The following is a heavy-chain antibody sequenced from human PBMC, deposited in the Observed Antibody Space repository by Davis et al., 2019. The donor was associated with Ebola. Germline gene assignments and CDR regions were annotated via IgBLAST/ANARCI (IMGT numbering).Heavy chain of an antibody. J-gene: IGHJ4*02. CDR1: GYSFTSYW. V-gene: IGHV5-51*01. CDR3: ARADIVVVPAAIGYFDY. CDR2: IYPGDSDT. Sequence: GESLKISCKGSGYSFTSYWIGWVRQMPGKGLEWMGIIYPGDSDTRYSPSFQGQVTISADKSISTAYLQWSSLKASDTAMYYCARADIVVVPAAIGYFDYWGQGTLVTVSS. D-gene: IGHD2-2*01.